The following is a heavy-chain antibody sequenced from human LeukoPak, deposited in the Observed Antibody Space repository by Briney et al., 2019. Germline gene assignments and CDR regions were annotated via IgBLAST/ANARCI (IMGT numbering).Heavy chain of an antibody. CDR2: IYTSGST. CDR3: ARHLGYYYDSSGYWGGYYMDV. Sequence: PSETLSLTCTVSGGSISGYYWSWIRQPPGKGLEWIGYIYTSGSTKYNPSLKSRVTISVDTSKNQFSLKLSSVTAADTAVYYCARHLGYYYDSSGYWGGYYMDVWGKGTTVTVSS. J-gene: IGHJ6*03. D-gene: IGHD3-22*01. V-gene: IGHV4-4*09. CDR1: GGSISGYY.